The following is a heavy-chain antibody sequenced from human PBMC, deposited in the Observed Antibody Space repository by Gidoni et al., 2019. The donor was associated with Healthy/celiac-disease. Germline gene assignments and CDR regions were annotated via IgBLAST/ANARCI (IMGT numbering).Heavy chain of an antibody. CDR2: IRSKANSYAT. CDR3: TRHNEGRWPLRVR. D-gene: IGHD3-10*01. J-gene: IGHJ4*02. V-gene: IGHV3-73*02. Sequence: EVQLVESGGGLVQPGGSLKLSCAASGFTFSGSAMHWVRQASGKGLEWVGRIRSKANSYATAYAASVKGRFTISRDDSKNTAYLQMNSLKTEDTAVYYCTRHNEGRWPLRVRWGQGTLVTVSS. CDR1: GFTFSGSA.